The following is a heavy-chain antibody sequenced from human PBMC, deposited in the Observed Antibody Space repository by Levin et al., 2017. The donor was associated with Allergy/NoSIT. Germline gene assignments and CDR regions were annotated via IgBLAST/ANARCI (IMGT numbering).Heavy chain of an antibody. D-gene: IGHD5-12*01. Sequence: NPGGSLRLSCAASGFTFSSYSMNWVRQAPGKGLEWVSSISSSSSYIYYADSVKGRFTISRDNAKNSLYLQMNSLRAEDTAVYYCASPPTGFSGYISGYWGQGTLVTVSS. CDR3: ASPPTGFSGYISGY. CDR2: ISSSSSYI. CDR1: GFTFSSYS. V-gene: IGHV3-21*01. J-gene: IGHJ4*02.